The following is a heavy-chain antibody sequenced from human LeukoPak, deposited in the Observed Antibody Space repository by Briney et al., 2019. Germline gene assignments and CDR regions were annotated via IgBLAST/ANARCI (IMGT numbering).Heavy chain of an antibody. V-gene: IGHV3-30*01. Sequence: GGSLRLSCAASGFSFSTYAMHWVRQAPGKGLEWVVVMSDDGRNQFYADSVKGRFTISRENSKNTLYLQMNSPRVEDTAVYYCARGQLAPNYHYYMDVWGKGTTVTVSS. CDR2: MSDDGRNQ. CDR1: GFSFSTYA. J-gene: IGHJ6*03. CDR3: ARGQLAPNYHYYMDV. D-gene: IGHD5-24*01.